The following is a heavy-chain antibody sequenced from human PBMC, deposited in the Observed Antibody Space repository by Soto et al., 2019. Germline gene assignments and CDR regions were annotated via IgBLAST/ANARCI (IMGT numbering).Heavy chain of an antibody. V-gene: IGHV1-69*01. CDR1: GGTFSSYA. D-gene: IGHD3-9*01. CDR2: IIPIFNTA. CDR3: ARGGYYDIFQNWDGMDV. J-gene: IGHJ6*02. Sequence: QVQLVQSGAEVQKPGSSVKVSCKASGGTFSSYAISWVRQAPGQGLEWMGGIIPIFNTANYAQKFQGRVTITADESTSTAYMELSSLRSEDTAVYYCARGGYYDIFQNWDGMDVWGQGTTVTVSS.